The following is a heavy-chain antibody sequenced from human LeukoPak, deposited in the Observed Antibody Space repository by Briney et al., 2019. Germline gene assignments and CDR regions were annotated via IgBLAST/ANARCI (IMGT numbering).Heavy chain of an antibody. CDR3: ASTGSGYGERHFDY. J-gene: IGHJ4*02. CDR2: IYTGGNT. D-gene: IGHD3-22*01. CDR1: GFNVSSNY. Sequence: GGSLRLSCVASGFNVSSNYMSWVRQAPGKGLEWVSVIYTGGNTYYADFVEGRFTISRDNAKNTLYLQMNSLRAEDTAVYYCASTGSGYGERHFDYWGQGTLVTVSS. V-gene: IGHV3-53*01.